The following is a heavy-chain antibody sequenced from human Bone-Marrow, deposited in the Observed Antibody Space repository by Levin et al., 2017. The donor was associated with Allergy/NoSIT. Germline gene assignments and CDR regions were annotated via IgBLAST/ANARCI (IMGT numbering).Heavy chain of an antibody. V-gene: IGHV2-5*02. D-gene: IGHD6-19*01. CDR1: GFSLTDSGVG. J-gene: IGHJ4*02. Sequence: KVSGPTLVKPTQTLTLTCTFSGFSLTDSGVGVGWIRQPPGRALKWLAFIYWDDDERYSPSLKNRLTVTKDTSNNQVGLTVTNMDPVYTATYYCAHTSGWRTQSFDYWGQGILVTVSS. CDR2: IYWDDDE. CDR3: AHTSGWRTQSFDY.